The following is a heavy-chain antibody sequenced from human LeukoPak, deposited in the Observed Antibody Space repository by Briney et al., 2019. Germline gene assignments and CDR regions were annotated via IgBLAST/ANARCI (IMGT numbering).Heavy chain of an antibody. CDR1: GDSISSYY. J-gene: IGHJ5*02. Sequence: SETLSLTCTVSGDSISSYYWSWIRQPPGGGLEWVGYIYHSGSTNYNPSLKSRVTISVDTSKNQFSLKLISVTAADTAVYYCARRVTSNWFDPWGQGTLVTVSS. CDR2: IYHSGST. V-gene: IGHV4-59*01. CDR3: ARRVTSNWFDP. D-gene: IGHD2-21*02.